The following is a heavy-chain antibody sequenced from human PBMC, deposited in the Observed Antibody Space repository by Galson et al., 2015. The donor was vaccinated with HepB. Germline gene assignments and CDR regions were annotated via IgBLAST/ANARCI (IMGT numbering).Heavy chain of an antibody. CDR1: GGSISSSGHF. J-gene: IGHJ3*01. CDR3: ARSLLWLQSAFDF. Sequence: SETLSLTCAVSGGSISSSGHFWGWIRQPPGKGLEWIASLYYSGDTSYLRGNTYYNPSLKSRVTISEDTSKNQFSLKLRSVTAADTAVYYCARSLLWLQSAFDFWGQGTTVTVSS. V-gene: IGHV4-39*01. CDR2: LYYSGDTSYLRGNT. D-gene: IGHD5-24*01.